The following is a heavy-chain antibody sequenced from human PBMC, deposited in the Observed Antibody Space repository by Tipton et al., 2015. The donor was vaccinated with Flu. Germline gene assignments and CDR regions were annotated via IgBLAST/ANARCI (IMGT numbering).Heavy chain of an antibody. J-gene: IGHJ4*02. CDR2: IGGSGTTT. CDR1: GFTFTSNA. Sequence: SGFTFTSNAMSWVRQAPGKGLEWVSAIGGSGTTTYYADSVKGRFTISRDNSRNTVFLQMDNLGAEDTALYYCAKDPYGGNSGNYFDFWGQGTLVTVSS. D-gene: IGHD4-23*01. V-gene: IGHV3-23*01. CDR3: AKDPYGGNSGNYFDF.